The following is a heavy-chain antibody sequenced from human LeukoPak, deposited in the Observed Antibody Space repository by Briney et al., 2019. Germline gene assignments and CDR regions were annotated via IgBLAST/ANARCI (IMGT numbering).Heavy chain of an antibody. J-gene: IGHJ4*02. Sequence: ASVKVSCRASGYTFTSYDINWVRQATGQGLEWMGWMNPNSGNTGYAQKFQGRVTMTRNTSISTAYMELSSLRSEDTAVYYCARAGGYCGRISCPYYFDYWGQGSLVAVSS. D-gene: IGHD2-15*01. CDR3: ARAGGYCGRISCPYYFDY. CDR1: GYTFTSYD. CDR2: MNPNSGNT. V-gene: IGHV1-8*01.